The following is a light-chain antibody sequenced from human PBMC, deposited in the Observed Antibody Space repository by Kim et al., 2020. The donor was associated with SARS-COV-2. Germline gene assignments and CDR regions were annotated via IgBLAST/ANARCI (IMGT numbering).Light chain of an antibody. CDR2: QDS. V-gene: IGLV3-1*01. CDR3: QAWDSSTGV. J-gene: IGLJ1*01. CDR1: KLGDKY. Sequence: SYELTQPPSVSVSPEQTASITCSGDKLGDKYACWYQQKPGQSPVLVIYQDSKRPSGIPERFSGSNSGNTATLTISGTQAMDEADYYCQAWDSSTGVFGTG.